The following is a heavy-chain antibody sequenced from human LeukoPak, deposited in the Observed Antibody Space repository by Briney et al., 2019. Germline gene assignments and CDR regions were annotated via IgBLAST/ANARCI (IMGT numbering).Heavy chain of an antibody. J-gene: IGHJ4*02. Sequence: PGGSLRLSCAASGFTFDDYGMSWVRQAPGKGLEWVANIKQDGSDKYYVDSVKGRFTISRDNAKNTLYLQMNSLRAEDTAVYYCAREGGIAVAGIIDYWGQGTLVTVSS. D-gene: IGHD6-19*01. CDR3: AREGGIAVAGIIDY. CDR1: GFTFDDYG. V-gene: IGHV3-7*01. CDR2: IKQDGSDK.